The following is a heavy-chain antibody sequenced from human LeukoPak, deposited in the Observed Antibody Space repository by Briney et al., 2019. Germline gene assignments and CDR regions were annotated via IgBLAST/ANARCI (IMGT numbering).Heavy chain of an antibody. CDR2: MNPNSGNT. Sequence: ASVKVSCKASGYIFTTYDINWVRQATGQGLEWMGWMNPNSGNTGYAQKFQGRVTITRNTSTNTAYMELSSLRSEDTAVYYCARALRRGYSSGWPPRYWGQGTLVTVSS. CDR1: GYIFTTYD. J-gene: IGHJ4*02. D-gene: IGHD6-19*01. V-gene: IGHV1-8*03. CDR3: ARALRRGYSSGWPPRY.